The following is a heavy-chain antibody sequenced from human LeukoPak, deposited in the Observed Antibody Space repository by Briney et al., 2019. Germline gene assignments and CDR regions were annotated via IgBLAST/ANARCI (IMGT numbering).Heavy chain of an antibody. CDR3: ARPYSSTWARSPYYFDY. J-gene: IGHJ4*02. CDR1: GFTFSSYA. CDR2: ISSDGSNK. V-gene: IGHV3-30*01. Sequence: PGGSLRLSCAASGFTFSSYAMYWVRQAPGKGLEWVAVISSDGSNKYYADSVKGRFTISRDNSKNTLYLQMNSLRAEDTAVYYCARPYSSTWARSPYYFDYWGQRTLVTVSS. D-gene: IGHD6-13*01.